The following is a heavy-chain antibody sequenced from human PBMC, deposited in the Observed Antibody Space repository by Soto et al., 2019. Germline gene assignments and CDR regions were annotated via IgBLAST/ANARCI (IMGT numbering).Heavy chain of an antibody. CDR3: ARLMGVVTVDY. CDR1: GGSISSTGHY. J-gene: IGHJ4*02. V-gene: IGHV4-39*02. D-gene: IGHD2-21*02. CDR2: IYYAGSP. Sequence: QLQLQESGPGLVKPSETLSLTCSVSGGSISSTGHYWGWIRQPPGKGLERIGNIYYAGSPYYNPSLKSRFTISVVTSKTHCSLALTSLTATDTAVYYCARLMGVVTVDYWGQGALVTVSS.